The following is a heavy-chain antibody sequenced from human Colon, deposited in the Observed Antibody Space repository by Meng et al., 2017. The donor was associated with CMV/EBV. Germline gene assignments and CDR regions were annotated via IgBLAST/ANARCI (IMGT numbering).Heavy chain of an antibody. CDR2: ISTDGNSA. V-gene: IGHV3-74*01. J-gene: IGHJ4*02. CDR3: AAGFNRADY. D-gene: IGHD1-14*01. Sequence: GESLEISCAASGFTFSSYWMHWVRQAPGKGLLWVSRISTDGNSATYADSVKGRFTISRDNAKNTLYLQMRNLRAEDTAVYYCAAGFNRADYWGQGTLVTVSS. CDR1: GFTFSSYW.